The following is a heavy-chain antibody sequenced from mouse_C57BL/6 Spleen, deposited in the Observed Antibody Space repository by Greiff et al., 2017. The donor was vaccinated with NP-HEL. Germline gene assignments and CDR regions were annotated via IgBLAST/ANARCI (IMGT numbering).Heavy chain of an antibody. D-gene: IGHD1-1*01. CDR2: ISSGGSYT. CDR1: GFTFSSYG. CDR3: ARSYGSSPYWYFDV. Sequence: EVKLVESGGDLVKPGGSLKLSCAASGFTFSSYGMSWVRQTPDKRLEWVATISSGGSYTYYPDSVKGRFTISRDNAKNTLYLQMSSLKSEDTAMYYCARSYGSSPYWYFDVWGTGTTVTVSS. J-gene: IGHJ1*03. V-gene: IGHV5-6*01.